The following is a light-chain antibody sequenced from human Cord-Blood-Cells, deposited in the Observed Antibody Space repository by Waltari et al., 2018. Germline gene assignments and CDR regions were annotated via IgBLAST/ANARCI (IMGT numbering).Light chain of an antibody. Sequence: EIVLTQSPGTLSLSPGERATLFCRASQSVSSSYLAWYQQKPGQAPRLLIYGASSRATGIPDRFSGSGSATDFTLTISRLEPEDFAVYYCQQYGSSPFTFGPGTKVDIK. V-gene: IGKV3-20*01. CDR3: QQYGSSPFT. CDR2: GAS. CDR1: QSVSSSY. J-gene: IGKJ3*01.